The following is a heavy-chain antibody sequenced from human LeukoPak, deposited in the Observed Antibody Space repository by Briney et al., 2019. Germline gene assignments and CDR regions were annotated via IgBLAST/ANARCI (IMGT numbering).Heavy chain of an antibody. CDR3: AKGLNGISYAFDY. D-gene: IGHD2-8*01. J-gene: IGHJ4*02. V-gene: IGHV3-43*02. CDR1: GFTFDAFS. CDR2: ISGDGLTT. Sequence: PGGSLRLSCTASGFTFDAFSMHWVRQTPPTGLEWGSLISGDGLTTHSADSVKGRYTISRYNRKKSLFLQMDSLRGDDTAVYFCAKGLNGISYAFDYWGQGTRVTVPS.